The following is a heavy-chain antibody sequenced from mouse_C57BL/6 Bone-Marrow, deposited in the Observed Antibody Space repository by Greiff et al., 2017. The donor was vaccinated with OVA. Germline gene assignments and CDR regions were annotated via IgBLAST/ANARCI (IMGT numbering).Heavy chain of an antibody. CDR3: AIIYYDYDGSFAY. J-gene: IGHJ3*01. D-gene: IGHD2-4*01. CDR2: IWRGGST. V-gene: IGHV2-5*01. Sequence: QVQLQQSGPGLVQPSQSLSITCTVSGFSLTSYGVHWVRQSPGKGLEWLGVIWRGGSTDYNAAFMSRLSITKDNSKSQVFFKMNSLQADDTAIYYCAIIYYDYDGSFAYWGQGTLVTVSA. CDR1: GFSLTSYG.